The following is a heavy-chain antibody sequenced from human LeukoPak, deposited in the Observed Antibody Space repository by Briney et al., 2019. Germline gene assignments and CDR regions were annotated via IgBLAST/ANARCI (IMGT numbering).Heavy chain of an antibody. CDR3: ARDPNGGHFDY. Sequence: ASVKVSCKASGYTFTSYSMHWVRQAPGQGLEWMGIINPSGGSISYAQKFQDRVTMTRDTSTSTVYMELSSLRSEDTAVYYCARDPNGGHFDYWGQGTLVTVSS. V-gene: IGHV1-46*01. J-gene: IGHJ4*02. CDR1: GYTFTSYS. D-gene: IGHD4-23*01. CDR2: INPSGGSI.